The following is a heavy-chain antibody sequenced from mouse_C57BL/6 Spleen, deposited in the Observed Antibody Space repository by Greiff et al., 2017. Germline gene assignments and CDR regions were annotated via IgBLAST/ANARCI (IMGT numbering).Heavy chain of an antibody. CDR1: GFTFSSYA. D-gene: IGHD2-4*01. CDR3: AREEKAYYDYDGKAMDY. Sequence: EVQGVESGGGLVKPGGSLKLSCAASGFTFSSYAMSWVRQTPEKRLEWVATISDGGSYTYYPDNVKGRFTISRDNAKNNLYLQMSHLKSEDTAMYYCAREEKAYYDYDGKAMDYWGQGTSVTVSS. J-gene: IGHJ4*01. V-gene: IGHV5-4*01. CDR2: ISDGGSYT.